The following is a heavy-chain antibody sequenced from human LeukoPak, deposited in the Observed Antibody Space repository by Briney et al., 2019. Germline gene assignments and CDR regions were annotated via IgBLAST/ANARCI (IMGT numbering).Heavy chain of an antibody. CDR1: GGLISSGSYY. CDR2: MYTSGST. V-gene: IGHV4-61*02. Sequence: SETLSLTCTVSGGLISSGSYYWSWIRQPAGKGLEWIGRMYTSGSTNYNPSLKSRVTISVDTSKNQFSLKLSSVTAADTAVYYCARGPGYRYPVNYYMDVGGKGTTVAVSS. D-gene: IGHD5-18*01. J-gene: IGHJ6*03. CDR3: ARGPGYRYPVNYYMDV.